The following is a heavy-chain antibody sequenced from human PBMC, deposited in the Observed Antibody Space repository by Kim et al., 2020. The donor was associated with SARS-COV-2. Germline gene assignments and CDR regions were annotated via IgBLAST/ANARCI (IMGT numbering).Heavy chain of an antibody. CDR1: GFTFSSYT. V-gene: IGHV3-21*01. CDR2: INSSSSFR. J-gene: IGHJ4*02. CDR3: ARIGRAFDY. Sequence: GGSLRLSCAASGFTFSSYTMTWVRQAPGRGLEWVSSINSSSSFRSYADSLEGRFTISRDNAKNSLFLQMNSLKVEDTAMYYCARIGRAFDYWGQGTLVTVSS.